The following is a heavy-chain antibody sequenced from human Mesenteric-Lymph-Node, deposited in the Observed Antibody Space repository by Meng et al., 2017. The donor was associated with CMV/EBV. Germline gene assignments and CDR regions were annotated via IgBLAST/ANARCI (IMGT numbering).Heavy chain of an antibody. V-gene: IGHV1-2*06. CDR2: ITPNNGGT. CDR1: GYTFTNYY. Sequence: SGYTFTNYYIHRVRQAPGQGVEWMRRITPNNGGTNYAQKFQGRDTMTRNTSIRTVYMELSRLKSDDTAVYYCARTNYGILTGYYSLDYWGQGTLVTVSS. CDR3: ARTNYGILTGYYSLDY. D-gene: IGHD3-9*01. J-gene: IGHJ4*02.